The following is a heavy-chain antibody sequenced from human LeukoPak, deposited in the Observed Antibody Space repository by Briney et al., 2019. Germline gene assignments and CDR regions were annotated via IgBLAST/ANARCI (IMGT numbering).Heavy chain of an antibody. D-gene: IGHD3-16*01. CDR3: ARGLWDDRPKYNWFDP. J-gene: IGHJ5*02. Sequence: ASVKVSCKASGYTFSDYYMHWVRQAPGQGLEWMGWISAYNGNTNYAQKLQGRVTMTTDTSTSTAYMELRSLRSDDTAVYYCARGLWDDRPKYNWFDPWGQGTLVTVSS. V-gene: IGHV1-18*04. CDR2: ISAYNGNT. CDR1: GYTFSDYY.